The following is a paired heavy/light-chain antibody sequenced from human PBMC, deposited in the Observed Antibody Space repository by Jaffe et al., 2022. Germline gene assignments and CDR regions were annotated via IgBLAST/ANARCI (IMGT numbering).Light chain of an antibody. J-gene: IGLJ3*02. CDR2: ENN. CDR3: GTWDSSLSVWV. Sequence: QSVLTQPPSVSAAPGQKVTISCSGSSSNIGNNYVSWYQQLPGTAPKLLIYENNKRPSGIPDRFSGSKSGTSATLGITGLQTGDEADYYCGTWDSSLSVWVFGGGTKLTVL. V-gene: IGLV1-51*02. CDR1: SSNIGNNY.
Heavy chain of an antibody. D-gene: IGHD1-7*01. J-gene: IGHJ6*03. Sequence: QVQLVQSGAEVKKPGASVKVSCKASGYTFTGYYMHWVRQAPGQGLEWMGRINPNSGGTNYAQKFQGRVTMTRDTSISTAYMELSRLRSDDTAVYYCARVKFRLELLRYYYYYYMDVWGKGTTVTVSS. CDR2: INPNSGGT. CDR3: ARVKFRLELLRYYYYYYMDV. V-gene: IGHV1-2*06. CDR1: GYTFTGYY.